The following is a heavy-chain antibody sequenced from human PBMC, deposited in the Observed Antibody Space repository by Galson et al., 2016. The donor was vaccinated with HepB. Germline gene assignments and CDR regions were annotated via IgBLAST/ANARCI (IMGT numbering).Heavy chain of an antibody. Sequence: SVKVSCKASGYTFTSYYMHWVRQAPGQGLEWMGIINPSGGSTSYAQKFQGRVTMTRDTSTSTVYMELSSLRSEDTAVYYCARAGEAARPRFWFDPWGQGTLVTVSS. V-gene: IGHV1-46*01. CDR1: GYTFTSYY. J-gene: IGHJ5*02. D-gene: IGHD6-6*01. CDR2: INPSGGST. CDR3: ARAGEAARPRFWFDP.